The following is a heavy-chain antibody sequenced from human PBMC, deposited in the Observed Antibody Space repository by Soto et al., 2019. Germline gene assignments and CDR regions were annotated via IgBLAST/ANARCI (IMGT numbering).Heavy chain of an antibody. Sequence: SETLSLTCTVSGGSISSSSYYWGWIRQPPGKGLEGIGSIYYSGSTYYNPSRKSRVTISVDTSKNQFSLTLSSVTAADTAVYYCARGGPSRITIFGVVPNLNWFDPWGQGTLVTVSS. V-gene: IGHV4-39*01. CDR2: IYYSGST. CDR1: GGSISSSSYY. D-gene: IGHD3-3*01. J-gene: IGHJ5*02. CDR3: ARGGPSRITIFGVVPNLNWFDP.